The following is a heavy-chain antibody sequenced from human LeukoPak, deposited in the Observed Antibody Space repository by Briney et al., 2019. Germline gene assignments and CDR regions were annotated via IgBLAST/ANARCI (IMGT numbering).Heavy chain of an antibody. D-gene: IGHD2-21*01. CDR3: ARSLYCGGDCYSYNWFDP. CDR2: IYPGDSDT. Sequence: GESLKISCKGSGYSFTSYWIGWVRQMPGKGLEWMGIIYPGDSDTRYSPSFQGQVTISADKSISTAYLQWSSLKASDTAMYYCARSLYCGGDCYSYNWFDPWGQGTLVTVSS. J-gene: IGHJ5*02. CDR1: GYSFTSYW. V-gene: IGHV5-51*01.